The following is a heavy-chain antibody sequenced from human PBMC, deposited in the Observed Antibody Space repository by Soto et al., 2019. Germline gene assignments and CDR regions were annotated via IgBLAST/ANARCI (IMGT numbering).Heavy chain of an antibody. Sequence: EVQLVESGGGLVQPGRSLRLSCAASGFTFDDYAMHWVRQAPGKGLEWVSGISWNSGSIGYADSVKGRFTISRDNAKNSLYLQMNSLRAEDTALYYCAKDISTTSGMDVWGQGTTVTVSS. D-gene: IGHD2-2*01. CDR1: GFTFDDYA. V-gene: IGHV3-9*01. CDR3: AKDISTTSGMDV. CDR2: ISWNSGSI. J-gene: IGHJ6*02.